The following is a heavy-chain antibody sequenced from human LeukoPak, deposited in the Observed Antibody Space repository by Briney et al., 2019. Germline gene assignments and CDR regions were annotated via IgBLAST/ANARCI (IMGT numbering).Heavy chain of an antibody. D-gene: IGHD3-9*01. J-gene: IGHJ4*02. CDR3: ARPLYYDILTGYFGDDY. V-gene: IGHV1-2*02. Sequence: ASVKVSCKASGYTFTDYYVHWVRQAPGQGLEWMGWINPNSGGTIYVQKFQGRVTMTRDTSISTAYMELGRLKSDDTAVYYCARPLYYDILTGYFGDDYWGQGTLVTVSS. CDR1: GYTFTDYY. CDR2: INPNSGGT.